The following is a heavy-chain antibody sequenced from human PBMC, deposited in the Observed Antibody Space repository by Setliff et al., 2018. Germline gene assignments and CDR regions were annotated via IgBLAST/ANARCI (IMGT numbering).Heavy chain of an antibody. D-gene: IGHD3-3*01. CDR1: GGSFSSSDDY. V-gene: IGHV4-39*01. CDR2: ISYSGRN. Sequence: SETLSLTCNVSGGSFSSSDDYWGWIRQPPGKGPEWLGSISYSGRNHYSPSLKSRVTIFADTSKDQFSLLLNSVTAADTAVHYCARQKYWSGYYGEGYYYYMDVWGKGTTVTVSS. J-gene: IGHJ6*03. CDR3: ARQKYWSGYYGEGYYYYMDV.